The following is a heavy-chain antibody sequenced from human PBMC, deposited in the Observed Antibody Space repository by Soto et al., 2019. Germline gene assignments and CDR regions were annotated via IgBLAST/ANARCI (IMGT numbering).Heavy chain of an antibody. Sequence: SETLSLTCAVYGGSFNDHYWTWIRQPPGKGLEWIGDTNDSGSTYYTPSLKSRVTMSVDTSKNQFSLELSSVTAADTAVYYCARTGTTSLYNWFDIWGQGTLVTVSS. CDR2: TNDSGST. D-gene: IGHD1-26*01. CDR3: ARTGTTSLYNWFDI. V-gene: IGHV4-34*10. CDR1: GGSFNDHY. J-gene: IGHJ5*02.